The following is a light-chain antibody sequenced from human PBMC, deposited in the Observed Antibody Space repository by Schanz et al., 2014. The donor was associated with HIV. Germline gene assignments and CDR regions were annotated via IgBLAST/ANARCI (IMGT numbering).Light chain of an antibody. V-gene: IGLV2-14*01. CDR1: SSDVGGYNY. Sequence: QSALTQPASVSGSPGQSITISCTGTSSDVGGYNYVSWYQQPPGKAPKLMIYEGSERPSGVSNRFSGSKSGNTASLTISGLRDEDEADYYCGSITATGAWVFGGGTKLTVL. J-gene: IGLJ3*02. CDR3: GSITATGAWV. CDR2: EGS.